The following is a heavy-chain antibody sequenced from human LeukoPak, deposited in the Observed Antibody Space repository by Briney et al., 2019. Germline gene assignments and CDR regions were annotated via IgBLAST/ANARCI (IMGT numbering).Heavy chain of an antibody. CDR1: GFTFSSYS. Sequence: GGSLRLSCVASGFTFSSYSMNWVRQAPGKGLEWVSYISSSSSTIYYGDSVKGRFTISRDNSKNTLYLQMNSLRAEDTAIYYCAKTSRGNSGYDSPFDYWGQGTLVTVSS. CDR3: AKTSRGNSGYDSPFDY. J-gene: IGHJ4*02. CDR2: ISSSSSTI. V-gene: IGHV3-48*01. D-gene: IGHD5-12*01.